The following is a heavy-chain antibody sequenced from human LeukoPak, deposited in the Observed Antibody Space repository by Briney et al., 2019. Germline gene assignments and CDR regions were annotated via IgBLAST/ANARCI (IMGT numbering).Heavy chain of an antibody. CDR2: INPNSGGT. J-gene: IGHJ4*02. V-gene: IGHV1-2*06. CDR1: GYTFAGYY. D-gene: IGHD2-15*01. Sequence: ASVKVSCKASGYTFAGYYMHWVRQAPGQGLEWMGRINPNSGGTNYAQKLQGRVTMTTDTSTSTAYMELRSLRSDDTAVYYCARIGYCSGGSCYLIDYWGQGTLVTVSS. CDR3: ARIGYCSGGSCYLIDY.